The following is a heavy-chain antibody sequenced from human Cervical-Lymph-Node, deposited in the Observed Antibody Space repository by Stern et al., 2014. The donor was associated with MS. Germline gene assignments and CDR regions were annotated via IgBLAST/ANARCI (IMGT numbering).Heavy chain of an antibody. V-gene: IGHV2-5*02. CDR3: AHRLPSGSYFDY. CDR1: GFSLRANGMG. J-gene: IGHJ4*02. Sequence: QITLKESGPTLVKPTQTLTLTCTFSGFSLRANGMGGGWIRQPPGQALQXLAIIFWDDIKRYNPSMESRLTITKDTSKNQVVLTMTNMDPVDTATYYCAHRLPSGSYFDYWGQGNLVTVSS. D-gene: IGHD1-26*01. CDR2: IFWDDIK.